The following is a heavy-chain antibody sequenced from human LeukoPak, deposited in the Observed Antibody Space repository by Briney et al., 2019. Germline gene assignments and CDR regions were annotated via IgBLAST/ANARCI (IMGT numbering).Heavy chain of an antibody. CDR1: GGSFSGYY. V-gene: IGHV4-34*01. D-gene: IGHD2-15*01. J-gene: IGHJ6*02. Sequence: SETLSLTCAVYGGSFSGYYWSRIRQPPGKGLEWIGETNHSGSTNYNPSLKSRVTISVDTSKNQFSLKLSSVTAADTAVYYCARTVKGYCSGGSCYSYYYYGMDVWGQGTTVTVSS. CDR2: TNHSGST. CDR3: ARTVKGYCSGGSCYSYYYYGMDV.